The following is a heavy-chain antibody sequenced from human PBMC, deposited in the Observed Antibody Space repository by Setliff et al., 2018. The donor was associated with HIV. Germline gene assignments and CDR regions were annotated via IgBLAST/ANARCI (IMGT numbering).Heavy chain of an antibody. Sequence: SETLSLTCTVSGVSIINYYWSWIRQPAGKGPEWIGRIYSSGSTNYNPSLKSRVTMSLDTSKKHFSLNLKSVTAADTAVYYCALTGHRLLRGYMDVWGKGTTVTVSS. D-gene: IGHD2-15*01. V-gene: IGHV4-4*07. CDR2: IYSSGST. J-gene: IGHJ6*03. CDR1: GVSIINYY. CDR3: ALTGHRLLRGYMDV.